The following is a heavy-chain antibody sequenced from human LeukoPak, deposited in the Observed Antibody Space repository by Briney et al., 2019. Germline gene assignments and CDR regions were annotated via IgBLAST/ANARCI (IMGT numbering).Heavy chain of an antibody. CDR2: ISASTDST. J-gene: IGHJ6*01. CDR3: AKMKGHPLPKYYMDV. Sequence: GGSLRLSCAVSGFTIRSYAMSWVRQAPGKGLEWVSTISASTDSTYYTDSVKGRFTISRDNSKNTLYLEMNSLRAEDTAIYYCAKMKGHPLPKYYMDVWGQGTTVTVSS. D-gene: IGHD1-26*01. V-gene: IGHV3-23*01. CDR1: GFTIRSYA.